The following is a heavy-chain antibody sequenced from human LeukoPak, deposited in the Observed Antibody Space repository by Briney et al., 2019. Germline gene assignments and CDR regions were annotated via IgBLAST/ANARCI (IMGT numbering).Heavy chain of an antibody. D-gene: IGHD3-10*01. CDR1: GGSISSDNYQ. J-gene: IGHJ5*02. CDR2: INYSGST. CDR3: ARYGSGSTWFDP. V-gene: IGHV4-30-4*01. Sequence: SQTLSLTCTVSGGSISSDNYQWSWIRQPPGKGLEWIGYINYSGSTYYNPSLKSRVTISVDTSKNHFSLRLSSVTAADTAVYYCARYGSGSTWFDPWGQGALVTVSS.